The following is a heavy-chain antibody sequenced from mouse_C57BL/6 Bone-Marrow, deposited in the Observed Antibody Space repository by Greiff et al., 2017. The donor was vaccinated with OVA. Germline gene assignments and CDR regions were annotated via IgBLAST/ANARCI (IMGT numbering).Heavy chain of an antibody. J-gene: IGHJ2*01. Sequence: EVQLQQSGPGMVKPSQSLSLTCTVTGYSITSGYDWHWIRHFPGNKLEWMGYISYSGSTNYNPSLKIRISITHDTSKNHFFLKLNSVTTEDTATYYCARELRFYYFDYWGQGTTLTVSS. V-gene: IGHV3-1*01. D-gene: IGHD1-1*01. CDR3: ARELRFYYFDY. CDR1: GYSITSGYD. CDR2: ISYSGST.